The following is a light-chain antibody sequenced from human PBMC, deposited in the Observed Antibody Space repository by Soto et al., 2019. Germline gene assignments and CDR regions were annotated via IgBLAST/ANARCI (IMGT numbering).Light chain of an antibody. Sequence: QSALTQPASVSGSPGQSITISCTGTSSDVDGYNYVSWYQHHPGKAPKLMIYDVSTRPSGVSNRFSGSKSGNTASLTISGLHPEDEADYYCSSYTTSNTRQIVFGTGTKLTVL. J-gene: IGLJ1*01. CDR1: SSDVDGYNY. CDR3: SSYTTSNTRQIV. V-gene: IGLV2-14*03. CDR2: DVS.